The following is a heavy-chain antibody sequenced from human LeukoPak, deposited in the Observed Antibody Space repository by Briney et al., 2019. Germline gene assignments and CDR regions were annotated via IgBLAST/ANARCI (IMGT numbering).Heavy chain of an antibody. D-gene: IGHD3-9*01. Sequence: SQTLSLTCTVSGGSISSYYWSWIRQPPGKGLEWIGYIYYSGSTNYKSSLKSRVTISVDTSKNQFSLKLSSVIAADTAVYYCARLTGYSSESWFDPWGQGTLVTVSS. CDR1: GGSISSYY. J-gene: IGHJ5*02. V-gene: IGHV4-59*01. CDR3: ARLTGYSSESWFDP. CDR2: IYYSGST.